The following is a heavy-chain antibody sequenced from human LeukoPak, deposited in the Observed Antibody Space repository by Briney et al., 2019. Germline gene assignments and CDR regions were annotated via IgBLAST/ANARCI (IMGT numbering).Heavy chain of an antibody. V-gene: IGHV4-34*01. Sequence: PSETLSLTCAVYGGSFSGYYWSWLRQPPGKGLEWIGEINHSGSTNYNPSLKSRVNISVDTSKNQFSLKLSSVTAADTAVYYCARVFFSRRYYGSGSYLIWFDPWGQGTLVTVSS. CDR3: ARVFFSRRYYGSGSYLIWFDP. J-gene: IGHJ5*02. CDR2: INHSGST. CDR1: GGSFSGYY. D-gene: IGHD3-10*01.